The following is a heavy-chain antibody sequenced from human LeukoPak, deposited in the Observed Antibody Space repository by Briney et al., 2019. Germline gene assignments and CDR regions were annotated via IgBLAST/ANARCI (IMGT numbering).Heavy chain of an antibody. D-gene: IGHD3-22*01. V-gene: IGHV1-69*13. Sequence: SVKVSCKASGYTLTYNNISWVRQAPGQGLEWMGGIIPIFGTANYAQKFQGRVTITADESTSTAYMELSSLRSEDTAVYYCARNYYDSSGYRHAFDIWGQGTMVTVSS. CDR1: GYTLTYNN. CDR2: IIPIFGTA. J-gene: IGHJ3*02. CDR3: ARNYYDSSGYRHAFDI.